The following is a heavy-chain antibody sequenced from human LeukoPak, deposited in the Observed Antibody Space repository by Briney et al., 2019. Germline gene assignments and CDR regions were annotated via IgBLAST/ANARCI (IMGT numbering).Heavy chain of an antibody. D-gene: IGHD7-27*01. Sequence: GGSLRLSCVASGFTFSDSWMSWVRQAPGKGLEWVADIRDDGSQKEYLDSVKGRFIISRDNAKNSLYLQMDSLRAEDTAVYYCATYTNWVAGDIWGQGTTVSVSS. V-gene: IGHV3-7*01. J-gene: IGHJ6*02. CDR1: GFTFSDSW. CDR2: IRDDGSQK. CDR3: ATYTNWVAGDI.